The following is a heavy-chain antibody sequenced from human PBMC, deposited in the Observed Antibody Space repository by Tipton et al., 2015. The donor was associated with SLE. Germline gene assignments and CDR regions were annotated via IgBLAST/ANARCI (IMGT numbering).Heavy chain of an antibody. D-gene: IGHD2-2*02. CDR2: IYYSGTT. J-gene: IGHJ4*02. CDR3: ARYTGSFDY. CDR1: GGSISSSSYY. Sequence: LRLSCTVSGGSISSSSYYWAWIRQPPGKGLEWIASIYYSGTTYYNPSLKSRVTISADMSKNQFSLRVTSLTAADTAVYYCARYTGSFDYWGQGTLVTVSS. V-gene: IGHV4-39*01.